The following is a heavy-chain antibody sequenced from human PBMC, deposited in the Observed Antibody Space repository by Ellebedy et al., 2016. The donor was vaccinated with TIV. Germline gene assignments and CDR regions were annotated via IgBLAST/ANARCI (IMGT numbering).Heavy chain of an antibody. V-gene: IGHV4-38-2*02. CDR1: GYFISDGYY. CDR3: ARQETALITVDYYYYYMDV. D-gene: IGHD5-18*01. J-gene: IGHJ6*03. Sequence: SETLSLTCTVSGYFISDGYYWGWIRQPPGKGLEWIGSGYHSGSTFYNPSLKSRVSISVDTTKNQFSLRLASVTAADTAVYYCARQETALITVDYYYYYMDVWGKGTTVTVSS. CDR2: GYHSGST.